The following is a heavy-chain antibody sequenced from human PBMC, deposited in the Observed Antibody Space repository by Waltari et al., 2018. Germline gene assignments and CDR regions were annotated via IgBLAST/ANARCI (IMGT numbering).Heavy chain of an antibody. D-gene: IGHD1-26*01. J-gene: IGHJ4*02. Sequence: QVQLVQSGAEVKKPGSSVKVSCKASGGTFSSYAISWVRQAPGQGLEWMGGIIPILGTANYAQKFQGRVTITADESTSTAYMELSSLRSEDTAVYYCARWVPRVGAISPFDYWGQGTLVTVSS. CDR2: IIPILGTA. V-gene: IGHV1-69*12. CDR1: GGTFSSYA. CDR3: ARWVPRVGAISPFDY.